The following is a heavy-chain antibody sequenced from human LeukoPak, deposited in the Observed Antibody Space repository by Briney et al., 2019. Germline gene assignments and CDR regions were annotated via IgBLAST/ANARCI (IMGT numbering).Heavy chain of an antibody. V-gene: IGHV4-39*01. Sequence: PSETLSLTCTVSGGSTSSSNYYGGWIRQPPGRGLEWIGSISFSGSTYYNQSLKSRVTISVDTSKNQFSLKLSSVTAADTAVYYCARLEVVTANYWGQGILVTVSS. D-gene: IGHD2-21*02. CDR1: GGSTSSSNYY. J-gene: IGHJ4*02. CDR2: ISFSGST. CDR3: ARLEVVTANY.